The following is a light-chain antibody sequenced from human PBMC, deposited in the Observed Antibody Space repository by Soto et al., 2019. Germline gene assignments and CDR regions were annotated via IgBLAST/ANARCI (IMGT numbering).Light chain of an antibody. Sequence: QLVLTQPASVSGSPGQSITISCTGTTSDVGGYNYVSWYQQHPDKAPKLIIYEVSSRPSGVSNRFSGSKSGNTASLTISGLQTEDEADYYCSSYSSSTTLVVFGGGTQLTVL. CDR2: EVS. CDR1: TSDVGGYNY. CDR3: SSYSSSTTLVV. J-gene: IGLJ2*01. V-gene: IGLV2-14*01.